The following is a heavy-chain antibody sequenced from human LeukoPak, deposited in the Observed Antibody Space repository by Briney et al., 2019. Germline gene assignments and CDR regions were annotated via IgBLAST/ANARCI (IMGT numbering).Heavy chain of an antibody. Sequence: PSETLSLTCTVSGDSISSGDYYWSWIRQPPGKGLEWIGYIYYSGSTYYSPSLKSRVTISVDTSKNQFSLKLSSVPAADTAVYYCARGGYGDPFDYWGQGTLVTVSS. D-gene: IGHD4-17*01. CDR1: GDSISSGDYY. V-gene: IGHV4-30-4*01. CDR2: IYYSGST. J-gene: IGHJ4*02. CDR3: ARGGYGDPFDY.